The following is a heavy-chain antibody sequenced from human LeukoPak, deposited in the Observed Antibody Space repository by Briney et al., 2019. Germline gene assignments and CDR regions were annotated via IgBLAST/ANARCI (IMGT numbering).Heavy chain of an antibody. J-gene: IGHJ4*02. CDR1: GFTFSSYS. CDR2: ISGSGGST. CDR3: ARRMYYYGSGKTNFDY. V-gene: IGHV3-23*01. D-gene: IGHD3-10*01. Sequence: PGGSLRLSCAASGFTFSSYSMNWVRQAPGKGLEWVSAISGSGGSTYYADSVKGRFTISRDNSKNTLYLQMNSLRAEDTAVYYCARRMYYYGSGKTNFDYWGQGTLVTVSS.